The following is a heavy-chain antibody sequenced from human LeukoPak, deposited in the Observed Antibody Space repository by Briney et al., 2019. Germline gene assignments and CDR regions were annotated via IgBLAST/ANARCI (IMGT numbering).Heavy chain of an antibody. D-gene: IGHD3-10*01. CDR2: IYYSGST. J-gene: IGHJ6*04. CDR3: ARALGSWFGEFTKYYYGMDV. CDR1: GGSISSYY. Sequence: SETLSLTCTVSGGSISSYYWSWIRQPPGKGLEWIGYIYYSGSTNYNPSLKSRVTISVDTSKNQFSLKLSSVTAADTAVYYCARALGSWFGEFTKYYYGMDVWGKGTTVTVSS. V-gene: IGHV4-59*01.